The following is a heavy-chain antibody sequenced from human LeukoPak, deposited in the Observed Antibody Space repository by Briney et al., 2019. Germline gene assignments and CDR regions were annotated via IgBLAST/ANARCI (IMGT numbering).Heavy chain of an antibody. CDR3: ARYDYGDYDYYGMDV. V-gene: IGHV4-59*01. CDR2: IYYSRST. Sequence: SETLSLTCTVSGGSISSYYWSWIRQPPGKGLEWIGYIYYSRSTNYNPSLKSRVTISVDTSKNQFSLKLSSVTAADTAVYYCARYDYGDYDYYGMDVWGQGTTVTVSS. D-gene: IGHD4-17*01. CDR1: GGSISSYY. J-gene: IGHJ6*02.